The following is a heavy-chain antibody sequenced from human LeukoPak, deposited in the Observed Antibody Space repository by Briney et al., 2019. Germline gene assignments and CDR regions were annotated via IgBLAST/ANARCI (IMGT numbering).Heavy chain of an antibody. CDR2: INSDGSST. Sequence: PGGSLRLSCAASGFTFSSYWMHWVRQAPGKGLVWVSRINSDGSSTSYADSVKGRFIISRDNAKNTLYLQMNSLRAEDTAVYYCARPGFRWPHFDYWGQGTLVTVSS. CDR1: GFTFSSYW. CDR3: ARPGFRWPHFDY. V-gene: IGHV3-74*01. J-gene: IGHJ4*02. D-gene: IGHD4-23*01.